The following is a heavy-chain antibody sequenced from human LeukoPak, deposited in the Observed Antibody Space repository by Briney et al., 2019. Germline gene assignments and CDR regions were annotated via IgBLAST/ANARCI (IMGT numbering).Heavy chain of an antibody. CDR1: GFTFYDFD. D-gene: IGHD3-22*01. Sequence: GGSLRLSCGASGFTFYDFDMGWVRQVPGQGLKWVSGINWNGGRIIYADSVKGRFTISRDNAKNSLYLQMNSLRAEDTALYYCATYSFDRGYYSHYWGQGTLVTVSS. CDR3: ATYSFDRGYYSHY. J-gene: IGHJ4*02. V-gene: IGHV3-20*04. CDR2: INWNGGRI.